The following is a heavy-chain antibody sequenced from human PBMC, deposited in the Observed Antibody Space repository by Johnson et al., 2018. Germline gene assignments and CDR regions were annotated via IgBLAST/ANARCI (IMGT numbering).Heavy chain of an antibody. D-gene: IGHD3-3*01. CDR2: IKQDGSDT. CDR3: ARVGVVIMKYYYYYIDV. Sequence: EVQLVESGGGLVKPGGSLRLSCAASGFTFSDYYMRWIRQAPGKGLEWVANIKQDGSDTYYVDSVRGRFTISRDNAKASLYLQMNSMSAEDTAVYYGARVGVVIMKYYYYYIDVWGKGTTVTVSS. V-gene: IGHV3-7*01. CDR1: GFTFSDYY. J-gene: IGHJ6*03.